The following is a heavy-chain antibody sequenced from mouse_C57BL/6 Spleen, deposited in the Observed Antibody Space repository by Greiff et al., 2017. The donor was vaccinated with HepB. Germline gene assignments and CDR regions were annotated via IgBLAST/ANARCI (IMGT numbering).Heavy chain of an antibody. CDR1: GYTFTSYW. Sequence: VQLQQPGAELVKPGASVKLSCKASGYTFTSYWMHWVKQRPGRGLEWIGRIDPNSGGTKYNEKFKSKATLTVDKPSSTAYMQLSSLTSEDSAVYYCAKKDSSGYVGFDYWGQGTTLTVSS. CDR3: AKKDSSGYVGFDY. V-gene: IGHV1-72*01. D-gene: IGHD3-2*02. CDR2: IDPNSGGT. J-gene: IGHJ2*01.